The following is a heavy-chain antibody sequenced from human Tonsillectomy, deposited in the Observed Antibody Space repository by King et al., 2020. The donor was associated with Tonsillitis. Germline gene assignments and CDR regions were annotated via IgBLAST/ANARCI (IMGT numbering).Heavy chain of an antibody. D-gene: IGHD5-12*01. CDR3: ARGGGSGYDTFDY. V-gene: IGHV3-74*01. CDR1: GFTFSSYW. J-gene: IGHJ4*02. Sequence: VQLVESGGGLVQPGGSLRLSCAASGFTFSSYWMHWVRQAPGKGLVLVSRINSDGRSTSYADSVKGRFTISRDNAKNTLYLQMNSLRAEDTAVYYCARGGGSGYDTFDYWGQGTLVTVSS. CDR2: INSDGRST.